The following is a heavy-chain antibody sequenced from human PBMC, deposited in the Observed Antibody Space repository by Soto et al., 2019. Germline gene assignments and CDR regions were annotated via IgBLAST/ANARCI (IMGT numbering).Heavy chain of an antibody. CDR1: GYTFTSYD. D-gene: IGHD2-15*01. V-gene: IGHV1-8*01. CDR3: ARVHEYCGGGSCFFYY. Sequence: ASVKVSCKASGYTFTSYDINWVRQATGQGLEWMGWMNPNSGNTGYAQKFQGRVTMTRNTSISTAYMELSSLRSEDTAVYYCARVHEYCGGGSCFFYYCGRGSLDTVSS. J-gene: IGHJ4*02. CDR2: MNPNSGNT.